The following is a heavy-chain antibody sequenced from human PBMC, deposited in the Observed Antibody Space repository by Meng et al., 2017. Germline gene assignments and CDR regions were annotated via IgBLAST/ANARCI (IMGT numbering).Heavy chain of an antibody. D-gene: IGHD4-17*01. V-gene: IGHV4-34*01. J-gene: IGHJ4*02. Sequence: SETLSLTCAVYGGSFSGYYWSWIRQPPGKGLEWIGEINHSGSTNYNPSLKSRVTISVDTSKNQFSLKLSSVTAEDTAVYYCARVEQYYGDYVAYWGQGTLVTVSS. CDR1: GGSFSGYY. CDR3: ARVEQYYGDYVAY. CDR2: INHSGST.